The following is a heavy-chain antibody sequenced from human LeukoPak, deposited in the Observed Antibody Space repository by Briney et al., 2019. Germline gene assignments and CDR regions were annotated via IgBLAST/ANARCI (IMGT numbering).Heavy chain of an antibody. CDR3: ARHVDIVATMWDY. CDR2: IDPSDSYT. J-gene: IGHJ4*02. Sequence: PGEALSISCKGSGSIFTCYWISWVRPVPGKGLEWMGRIDPSDSYTNYSPSFQGHVTITADKSISTAYLQWSSLKASDTAMYYCARHVDIVATMWDYWGQGTLVTVSS. D-gene: IGHD5-12*01. CDR1: GSIFTCYW. V-gene: IGHV5-10-1*01.